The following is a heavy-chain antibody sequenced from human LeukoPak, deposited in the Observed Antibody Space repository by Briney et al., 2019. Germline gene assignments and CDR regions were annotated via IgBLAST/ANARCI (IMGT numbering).Heavy chain of an antibody. CDR1: VGSISSSNW. V-gene: IGHV4-4*02. CDR3: AREVHVYIAAARGGCDY. Sequence: SGTLSLTCAVSVGSISSSNWWSWVRQPPGKGLEWIGEIYHSGSTNYNPSLKSRVTISVDKSKNQFSLKLSSVTAADTAVYYCAREVHVYIAAARGGCDYWGQGTLVTVSS. D-gene: IGHD6-13*01. CDR2: IYHSGST. J-gene: IGHJ4*02.